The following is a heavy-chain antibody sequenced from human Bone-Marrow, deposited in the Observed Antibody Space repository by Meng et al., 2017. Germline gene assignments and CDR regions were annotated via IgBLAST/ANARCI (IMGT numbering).Heavy chain of an antibody. V-gene: IGHV3-21*01. CDR2: ISNSNSYI. J-gene: IGHJ4*02. Sequence: GGSLRLSCAASGFTFSSYSMNWVRQAPGKGLEWVSSISNSNSYIYYADSVKGRFTISRDNAKNSLYLQMNSLRAEDTAVYYCARTLWFGEQIYYWGQGTLVTVSS. CDR3: ARTLWFGEQIYY. CDR1: GFTFSSYS. D-gene: IGHD3-10*01.